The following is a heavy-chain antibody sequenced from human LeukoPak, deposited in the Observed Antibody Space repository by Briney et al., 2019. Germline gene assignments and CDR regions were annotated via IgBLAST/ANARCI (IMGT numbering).Heavy chain of an antibody. CDR3: ATWGIAVAGTFDY. CDR1: GGSFSGYY. V-gene: IGHV4-34*01. CDR2: IYYSGST. D-gene: IGHD6-19*01. J-gene: IGHJ4*02. Sequence: SETLSLTCAVYGGSFSGYYWSWIRQPPGKGLEWIGSIYYSGSTYYNPSLKSRVTISVDTSKNQFSLKLSSVTAADTAVYYCATWGIAVAGTFDYWGQGTLVTVST.